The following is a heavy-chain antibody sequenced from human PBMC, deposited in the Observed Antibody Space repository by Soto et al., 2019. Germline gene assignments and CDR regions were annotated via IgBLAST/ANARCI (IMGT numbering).Heavy chain of an antibody. J-gene: IGHJ4*02. D-gene: IGHD3-3*01. CDR3: ARSSGVPTPDFDY. CDR1: GFAFNIYA. V-gene: IGHV3-30-3*01. CDR2: ISHYGTNR. Sequence: GALLVSCPASGFAFNIYAIHWVRQAPGKGLEWVAVISHYGTNRYYTDSVRGRFTISRDNSKNMVYLEMDSLRADDTAVYYCARSSGVPTPDFDYWGQGTL.